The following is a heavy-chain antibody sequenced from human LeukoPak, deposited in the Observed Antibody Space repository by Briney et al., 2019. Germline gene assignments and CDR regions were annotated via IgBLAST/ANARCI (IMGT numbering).Heavy chain of an antibody. CDR3: ARDTYQPGLIDC. D-gene: IGHD2-2*01. Sequence: KPGGSLSLSCAASEFTFSLYAMNWVRQAPGKGLEWVSYINDVSSDIHYADSVKGRFTISRDNAKNTLSLQMNSLRAEDTAVYYCARDTYQPGLIDCWGQGTLVTVSS. J-gene: IGHJ4*02. V-gene: IGHV3-21*05. CDR1: EFTFSLYA. CDR2: INDVSSDI.